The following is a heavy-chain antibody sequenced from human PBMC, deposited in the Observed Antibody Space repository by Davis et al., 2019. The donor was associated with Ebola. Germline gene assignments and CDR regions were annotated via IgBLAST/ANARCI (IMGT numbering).Heavy chain of an antibody. D-gene: IGHD3-10*01. J-gene: IGHJ6*02. CDR3: ARYYGSGSYHYYYYGMDV. Sequence: GESLKISCTTSGFSFPGTWMHWVRQAPGKGLEWVSSISSSSSYIYYADSVKGRFTISRDNAKNSLYLQMNSLRAEDTAVYYCARYYGSGSYHYYYYGMDVWGQGTTVTVSS. V-gene: IGHV3-21*01. CDR1: GFSFPGTW. CDR2: ISSSSSYI.